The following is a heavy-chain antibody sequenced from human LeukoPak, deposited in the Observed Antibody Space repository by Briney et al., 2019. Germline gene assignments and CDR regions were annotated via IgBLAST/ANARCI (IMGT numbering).Heavy chain of an antibody. V-gene: IGHV4-39*02. J-gene: IGHJ3*02. CDR1: GGSISSSSYY. Sequence: PSETLSLTCTVSGGSISSSSYYWGWIRQPPGKGLEWIVSIYYSGSTYYNPSLKSRVTISVDTSKNQFSLKLSSVTAADTAVYYCARDSRVYYGSGSYHPWAFDIWGQGTMVTVSS. D-gene: IGHD3-10*01. CDR2: IYYSGST. CDR3: ARDSRVYYGSGSYHPWAFDI.